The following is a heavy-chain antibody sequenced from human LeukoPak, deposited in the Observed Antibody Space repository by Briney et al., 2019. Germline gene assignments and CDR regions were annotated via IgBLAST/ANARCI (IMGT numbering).Heavy chain of an antibody. V-gene: IGHV5-51*01. D-gene: IGHD2-2*01. CDR3: ARHCSSTSCYAGFDY. J-gene: IGHJ4*02. CDR1: GYSFTSYW. Sequence: GESLKISCKGSGYSFTSYWIGWVRQMPGKGLEWMGIIYPGDSDTRYSPSFQGQVTISADKSISTAYLQWSSLEASDTAMYYCARHCSSTSCYAGFDYWGQGTLVTVSS. CDR2: IYPGDSDT.